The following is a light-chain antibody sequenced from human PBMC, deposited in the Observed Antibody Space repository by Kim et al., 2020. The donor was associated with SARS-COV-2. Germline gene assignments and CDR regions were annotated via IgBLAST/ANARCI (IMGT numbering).Light chain of an antibody. Sequence: SVELTWTVSSGHSGYAIAGHQQQPEKGPRYLMKLISDGSHSKGDGIPDRFSGSSSGAERYLTISSLQSEDEADYYCQTWGTGIHVVFGGGTQLTVL. V-gene: IGLV4-69*01. CDR3: QTWGTGIHVV. J-gene: IGLJ2*01. CDR2: LISDGSH. CDR1: SGHSGYA.